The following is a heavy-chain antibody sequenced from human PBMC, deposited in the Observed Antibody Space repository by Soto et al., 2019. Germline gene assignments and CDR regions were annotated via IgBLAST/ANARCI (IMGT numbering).Heavy chain of an antibody. V-gene: IGHV1-2*02. CDR2: INPNSGGT. J-gene: IGHJ4*02. CDR3: AREASVLIPAAQPSRFDS. CDR1: GYTFTGYY. D-gene: IGHD2-2*01. Sequence: RASVKVSCKASGYTFTGYYMHWVRQAPGQGLEWMGWINPNSGGTNYAQKFQGRVTMTRDTSISTAYMELSRLRSDDTALYYCAREASVLIPAAQPSRFDSWGQGTLVTVSS.